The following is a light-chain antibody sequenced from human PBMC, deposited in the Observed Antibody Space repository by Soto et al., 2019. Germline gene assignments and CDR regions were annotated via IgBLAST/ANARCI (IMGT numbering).Light chain of an antibody. V-gene: IGLV2-23*01. J-gene: IGLJ7*01. CDR1: SSDMGTYNL. Sequence: QSALTQPASVSGSPGQSITISCTGSSSDMGTYNLTSWYQHHPVTAPKLMIYEDRQRPSGVSNRFSGSKSGNTASLTISGRQAEDEADYYSCSYAGGSTFVFGAGTQLTVL. CDR2: EDR. CDR3: CSYAGGSTFV.